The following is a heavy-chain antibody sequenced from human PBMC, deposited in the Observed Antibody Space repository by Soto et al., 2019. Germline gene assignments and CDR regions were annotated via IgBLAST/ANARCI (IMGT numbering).Heavy chain of an antibody. Sequence: GGSLRLSCAASGFTFSSYAMSWVRQAPGKGLEWVSGISGSGGSTYYADSVKGRFTLSRDNSKNILHLQMNTLRADDTAVYYCATRNYYAGLVFYYFSFLAFWGQGTLVTVSS. CDR3: ATRNYYAGLVFYYFSFLAF. CDR1: GFTFSSYA. V-gene: IGHV3-23*01. D-gene: IGHD3-10*01. CDR2: ISGSGGST. J-gene: IGHJ4*02.